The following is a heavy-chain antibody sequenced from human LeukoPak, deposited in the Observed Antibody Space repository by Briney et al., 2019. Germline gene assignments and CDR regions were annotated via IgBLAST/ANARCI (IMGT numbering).Heavy chain of an antibody. CDR1: GGSFSGYY. D-gene: IGHD3-16*02. CDR3: VRGDYVWGSYHYFPSGLYFDY. V-gene: IGHV4-34*01. Sequence: PSETLSLTCAVYGGSFSGYYWSWIRQPPGKGLEWIGEINHSGSTNYNPSLKSRVTISVDTSKNQFSLKLSSVTAADTAVYYCVRGDYVWGSYHYFPSGLYFDYWGQGTLVTVSS. CDR2: INHSGST. J-gene: IGHJ4*02.